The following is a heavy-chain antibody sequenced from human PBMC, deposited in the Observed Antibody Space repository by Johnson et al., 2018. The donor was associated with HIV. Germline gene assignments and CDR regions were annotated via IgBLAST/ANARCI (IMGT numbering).Heavy chain of an antibody. J-gene: IGHJ3*02. CDR3: TRRRAAAGISVAAFDI. CDR2: IRSKANSYAT. V-gene: IGHV3-73*01. CDR1: GFTFSGSA. Sequence: VQLVESGGGVVQPGGSLKLSCAASGFTFSGSAMHWVRQASGKGLEWVGRIRSKANSYATAYAASVKGRFTISRDDSKNTAYLQMNSLKTEDTAVYYCTRRRAAAGISVAAFDIWGQGTMVTVSS. D-gene: IGHD6-13*01.